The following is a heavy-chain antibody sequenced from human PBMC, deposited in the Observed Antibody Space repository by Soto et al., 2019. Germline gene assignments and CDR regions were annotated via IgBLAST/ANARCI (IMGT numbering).Heavy chain of an antibody. CDR3: ARDSYAGSGPGY. V-gene: IGHV3-21*01. CDR1: GFTFSRYA. D-gene: IGHD3-10*01. J-gene: IGHJ4*02. CDR2: IGLSGSDL. Sequence: EVHLVESGGGLVRPGGSLRLSCAASGFTFSRYAINWVRQAPGKGLEWVSSIGLSGSDLFYADSVKGRFTISRDNAKSSLYLQMNSLRAEDTAIYYCARDSYAGSGPGYWGQGTLVIVSS.